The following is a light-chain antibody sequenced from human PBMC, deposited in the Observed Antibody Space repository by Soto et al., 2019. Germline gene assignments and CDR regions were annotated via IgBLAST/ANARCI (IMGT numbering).Light chain of an antibody. Sequence: QSVLTQPPSASGSPEQSVTISCTGTSSDVGGYNYVSWYQQHPGKAPKLMIYEVSKRPSGVPDRFSGSKSGNTASLTVSGLQAEDEADYYCSSYAGSAVVFGGGTKLTVL. V-gene: IGLV2-8*01. CDR1: SSDVGGYNY. CDR3: SSYAGSAVV. CDR2: EVS. J-gene: IGLJ2*01.